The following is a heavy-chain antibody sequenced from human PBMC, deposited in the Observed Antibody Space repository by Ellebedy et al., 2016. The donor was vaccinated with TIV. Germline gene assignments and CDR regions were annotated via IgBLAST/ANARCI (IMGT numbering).Heavy chain of an antibody. CDR1: GFSFRSYW. V-gene: IGHV3-7*01. CDR3: ATDGSYGDYLSPRHALSI. J-gene: IGHJ3*02. CDR2: INQDGSEE. Sequence: GGSLRLSCAASGFSFRSYWMSWVRQAPGKGLEWVANINQDGSEEYYVDSAKGRFTISRDNAKNSLYLQMNGLRAEDTAVYYCATDGSYGDYLSPRHALSIWGHGTKLTVSS. D-gene: IGHD4-17*01.